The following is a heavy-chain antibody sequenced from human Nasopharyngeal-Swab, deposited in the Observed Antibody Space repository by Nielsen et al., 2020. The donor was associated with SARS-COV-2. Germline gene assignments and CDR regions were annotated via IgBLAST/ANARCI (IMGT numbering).Heavy chain of an antibody. V-gene: IGHV4-39*01. CDR1: TFSSSA. J-gene: IGHJ4*02. D-gene: IGHD6-19*01. Sequence: TFSSSAMSWIRQPPGKGLEWIGSIYYSGSTYYNPSLKSRVTISVDTSKNQFSLKLSSVTAADTAVYYCARQHSGWYGDYYFDYWGQGTLVTVSS. CDR2: IYYSGST. CDR3: ARQHSGWYGDYYFDY.